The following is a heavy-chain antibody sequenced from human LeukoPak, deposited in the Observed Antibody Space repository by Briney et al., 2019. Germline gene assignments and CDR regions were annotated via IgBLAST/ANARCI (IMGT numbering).Heavy chain of an antibody. J-gene: IGHJ4*02. D-gene: IGHD2-2*01. Sequence: GQSLRLSCAASGFTFSSYAMHWGRQAPGKGLEYVSAISSNGGSTYYANSVKGRFTISRDNSKNTLYLQMGSLRAEDMAVYYCARGRGLYCSSTSCSSFDYWGQGTLVTVSS. CDR3: ARGRGLYCSSTSCSSFDY. CDR2: ISSNGGST. CDR1: GFTFSSYA. V-gene: IGHV3-64*01.